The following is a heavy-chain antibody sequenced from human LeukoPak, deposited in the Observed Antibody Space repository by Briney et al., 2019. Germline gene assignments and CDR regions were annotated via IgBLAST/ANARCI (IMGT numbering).Heavy chain of an antibody. CDR1: GFTFSTYS. CDR3: ASYDSQGRAFDI. V-gene: IGHV3-30*07. J-gene: IGHJ3*02. D-gene: IGHD3-22*01. Sequence: GGSLRLSCAASGFTFSTYSIHWVRQPPGKGLEWVSVISSDGSNTYYSDSVKGRFTISRDDSKNTLYLQMNSLRAEDTAVYYCASYDSQGRAFDIWGQGTMVTVSS. CDR2: ISSDGSNT.